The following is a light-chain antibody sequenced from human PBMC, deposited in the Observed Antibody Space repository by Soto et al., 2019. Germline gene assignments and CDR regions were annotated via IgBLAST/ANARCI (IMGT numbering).Light chain of an antibody. CDR3: QQYNSYPAT. V-gene: IGKV1-5*03. Sequence: DIQMTQSPSTLSASVGDRVTITCRASHSISTWLAWYQQKPGKAPKLLIYKASSLESGVPSRFSGSGSGTDFTLTISSLQPDDFATYYCQQYNSYPATFGQGTKVEIK. CDR1: HSISTW. CDR2: KAS. J-gene: IGKJ1*01.